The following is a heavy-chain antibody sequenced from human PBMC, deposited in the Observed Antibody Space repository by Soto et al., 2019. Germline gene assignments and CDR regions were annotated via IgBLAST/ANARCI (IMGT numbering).Heavy chain of an antibody. J-gene: IGHJ3*02. D-gene: IGHD4-17*01. Sequence: EVQLVESGGGLVKPGGSLRLSCVASRFRFSDYTMTWVRQAPGKGLEWVSSISIISTYIYYGDSVKGRFTISRDNAKNSRYLQMNSLRVEDTAVYYCARRGSEVTTGGGALDMWGQGTTVTVSS. V-gene: IGHV3-21*01. CDR3: ARRGSEVTTGGGALDM. CDR2: ISIISTYI. CDR1: RFRFSDYT.